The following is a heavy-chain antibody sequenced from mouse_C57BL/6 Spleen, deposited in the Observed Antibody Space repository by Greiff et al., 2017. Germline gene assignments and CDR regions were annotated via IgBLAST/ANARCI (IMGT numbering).Heavy chain of an antibody. Sequence: EVQRVESGPGLVKPSQSLSLTCSVTGYSITSGYYWNWIRQFPGNKLEWMGYISYDGSNNYNPSLKNRISITRDTSKNQFFLKLNSVTTEDTATYYGARVPITTVVGYFDVWGTGTTVTVSS. V-gene: IGHV3-6*01. CDR2: ISYDGSN. J-gene: IGHJ1*03. D-gene: IGHD1-1*01. CDR3: ARVPITTVVGYFDV. CDR1: GYSITSGYY.